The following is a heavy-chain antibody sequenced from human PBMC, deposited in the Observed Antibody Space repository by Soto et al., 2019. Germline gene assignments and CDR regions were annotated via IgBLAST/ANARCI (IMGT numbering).Heavy chain of an antibody. V-gene: IGHV3-30-3*01. Sequence: PGGSLRLSCAASGFTFTNYPLHWVRQAPGKGLEWVAVISYDGSNKYYADSVKGRFTISRDNSKNTLFLQMISLRAEDAAVYYCAGVGAYIGYTPNYYYYGMDVWGQGTTVTVSS. CDR3: AGVGAYIGYTPNYYYYGMDV. J-gene: IGHJ6*02. CDR2: ISYDGSNK. CDR1: GFTFTNYP. D-gene: IGHD5-12*01.